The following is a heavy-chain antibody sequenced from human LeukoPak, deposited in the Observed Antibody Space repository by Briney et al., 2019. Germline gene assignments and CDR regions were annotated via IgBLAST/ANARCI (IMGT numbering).Heavy chain of an antibody. J-gene: IGHJ4*02. Sequence: PSETLSLTCTVSGGSVSSGSYYWSWIRQPPGKGLEWIGYIYYSGSTNYNPSLKSRVTISVDTSKTQFSLKLSSVTAADTAVYYCAREDYYYDSSGYDYWGQGTLVTVSS. CDR3: AREDYYYDSSGYDY. V-gene: IGHV4-61*01. CDR2: IYYSGST. D-gene: IGHD3-22*01. CDR1: GGSVSSGSYY.